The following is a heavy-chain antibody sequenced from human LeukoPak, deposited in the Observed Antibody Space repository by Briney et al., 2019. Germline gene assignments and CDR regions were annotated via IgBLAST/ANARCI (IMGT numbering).Heavy chain of an antibody. CDR2: INPNSGGT. V-gene: IGHV1-2*02. J-gene: IGHJ6*03. CDR1: GYTFTGYY. Sequence: ASVKVSCKASGYTFTGYYMHWVRQAPGQGLEWMGWINPNSGGTNYAQKFQGRVTMTRDTSISTAYMELSRLRSDDTAVYYCARDLRVVYYYYYYMDVWGKGTTVTVSS. D-gene: IGHD2-8*02. CDR3: ARDLRVVYYYYYYMDV.